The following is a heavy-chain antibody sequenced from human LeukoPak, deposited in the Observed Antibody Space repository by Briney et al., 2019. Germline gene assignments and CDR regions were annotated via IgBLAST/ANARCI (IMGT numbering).Heavy chain of an antibody. V-gene: IGHV4-38-2*01. CDR1: GYSISSGYY. D-gene: IGHD1-26*01. J-gene: IGHJ4*02. CDR3: ARDSGSYERDY. Sequence: PSETLSLTCAVSGYSISSGYYWGWIRQPPGKGLEWIGSIDHSGSTYYNPSLKSRVTISVDTSKNQFSLKLSSVTAADTAVYCCARDSGSYERDYWGQGTLVTVSS. CDR2: IDHSGST.